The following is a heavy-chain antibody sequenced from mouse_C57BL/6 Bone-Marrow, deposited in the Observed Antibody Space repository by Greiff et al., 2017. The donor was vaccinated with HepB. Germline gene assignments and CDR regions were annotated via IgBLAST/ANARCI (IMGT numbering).Heavy chain of an antibody. D-gene: IGHD1-1*01. CDR1: GFTFSSYA. Sequence: EVQRVESGGGLVKPGGSLKLSCAASGFTFSSYAMSWVRQTPEKRLEWVATISDGGSYTYYPDNVKGRFTISRDNAKNNLYLQMSHLKSEDTAMYYCAREATVVERYFDVWGTGTTVTVSS. CDR2: ISDGGSYT. J-gene: IGHJ1*03. CDR3: AREATVVERYFDV. V-gene: IGHV5-4*01.